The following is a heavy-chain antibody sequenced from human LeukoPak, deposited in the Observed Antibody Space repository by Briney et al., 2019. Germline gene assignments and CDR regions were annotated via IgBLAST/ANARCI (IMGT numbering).Heavy chain of an antibody. CDR3: ARGLRRRTMIVVHRRAFYFDP. V-gene: IGHV4-34*01. Sequence: KTSETLSLTCAFYGASFGDYYWTWIRQPPGKVLEWIGEVNHSVSTNYNPSLKSRVTISVDTSKNQFSLKLSSVTAADTAVYFCARGLRRRTMIVVHRRAFYFDPWGQGTLVTVSS. D-gene: IGHD3-22*01. CDR1: GASFGDYY. J-gene: IGHJ4*02. CDR2: VNHSVST.